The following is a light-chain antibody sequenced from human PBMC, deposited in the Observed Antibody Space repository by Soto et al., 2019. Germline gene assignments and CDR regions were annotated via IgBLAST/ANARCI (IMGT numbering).Light chain of an antibody. V-gene: IGLV1-44*01. Sequence: QSVLTQPPSASGTPGQRVTVSCSGSSSNIGTYTVNWYQQFPGTAPKLLIYSDDQWPSGVPDRFSGSKSGTSASLAISNLQSEDEADYYCSSYAGSNNYVFGTGTKVTVL. CDR3: SSYAGSNNYV. J-gene: IGLJ1*01. CDR1: SSNIGTYT. CDR2: SDD.